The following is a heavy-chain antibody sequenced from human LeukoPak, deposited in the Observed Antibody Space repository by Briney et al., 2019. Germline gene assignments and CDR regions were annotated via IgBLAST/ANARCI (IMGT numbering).Heavy chain of an antibody. D-gene: IGHD3-16*02. J-gene: IGHJ3*02. CDR3: ASSRELSVIYAFDI. CDR2: ISAYNGNT. Sequence: ASVKVSCKASGYTFTSYGISWVRQAPGQGLEWMGWISAYNGNTNYAQKLQGRVTMTTDTSTSTAYMELRSLRSEDTAVYYCASSRELSVIYAFDIWGQGTMVTVSS. V-gene: IGHV1-18*01. CDR1: GYTFTSYG.